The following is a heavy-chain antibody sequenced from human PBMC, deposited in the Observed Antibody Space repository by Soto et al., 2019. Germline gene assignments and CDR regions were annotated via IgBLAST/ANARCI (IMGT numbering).Heavy chain of an antibody. CDR3: ARRGVVGATGRTEVGYYYYGMDV. J-gene: IGHJ6*02. Sequence: QVQLVQSGAEVKKPGASVKVSCKASGYTFTSYYMHWVRQAPGQGLEWMGIINPSGGSTSYAQKYQGRGTMTRDTSTSRVYMELSSLRSEDTAVYYCARRGVVGATGRTEVGYYYYGMDVWGQGTTVTVSS. V-gene: IGHV1-46*01. CDR1: GYTFTSYY. D-gene: IGHD1-26*01. CDR2: INPSGGST.